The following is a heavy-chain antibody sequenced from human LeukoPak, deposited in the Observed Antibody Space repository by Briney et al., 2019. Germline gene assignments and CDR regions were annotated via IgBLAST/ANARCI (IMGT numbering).Heavy chain of an antibody. D-gene: IGHD3-10*01. Sequence: PSETLSLTCAVYGGSFSGYYWSWIRQPPGKGLEWIGEISHSGSTNYNPSLKSRVTISVDTSKNQFSLKLSSVTAADTAVYYCARDTTMVRGVKFDYWGQGTLVTVSS. CDR1: GGSFSGYY. CDR2: ISHSGST. J-gene: IGHJ4*02. V-gene: IGHV4-34*01. CDR3: ARDTTMVRGVKFDY.